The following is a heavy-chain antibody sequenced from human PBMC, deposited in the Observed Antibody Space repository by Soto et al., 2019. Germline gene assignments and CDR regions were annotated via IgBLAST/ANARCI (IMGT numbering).Heavy chain of an antibody. Sequence: EVQLVESGGGLIQPGGSLRLSCAASGFTVSSNYMSWVRQAPGKGLEWVSVIYSGGSTYYADSVKGRVTISSDNSKNKLYIQMNSLRAEDTAVYYCARDRVESGYPEYFQHWGQGTLVTVSS. CDR1: GFTVSSNY. V-gene: IGHV3-53*01. J-gene: IGHJ1*01. D-gene: IGHD3-22*01. CDR3: ARDRVESGYPEYFQH. CDR2: IYSGGST.